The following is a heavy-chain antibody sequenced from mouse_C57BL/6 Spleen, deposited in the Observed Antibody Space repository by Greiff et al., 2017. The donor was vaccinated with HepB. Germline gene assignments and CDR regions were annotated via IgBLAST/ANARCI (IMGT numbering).Heavy chain of an antibody. Sequence: VNLVESGPGLVQPSQSLSITCTVSGFSLTSYGVHWVRQSPGKGLEWLGVIWSGGSTDYNAALISRLSISKDNSKSQVFFKMNSLQADDTAIYYCARKGEYFDVWGTGTTVTVSS. CDR1: GFSLTSYG. J-gene: IGHJ1*03. V-gene: IGHV2-2*01. CDR2: IWSGGST. CDR3: ARKGEYFDV.